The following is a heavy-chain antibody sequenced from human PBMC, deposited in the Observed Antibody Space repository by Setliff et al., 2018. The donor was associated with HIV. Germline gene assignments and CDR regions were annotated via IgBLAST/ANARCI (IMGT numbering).Heavy chain of an antibody. CDR1: GGSFNTFY. J-gene: IGHJ1*01. Sequence: ETLSLTCAVSGGSFNTFYWSWIRQPAGEGLEWQPAGEGLEWLGRIYTSGSTNYNPSLKSRVSISIDTSKNQFSLKLSSVTAADTAVHYCARHDADGGGPFFQHWGQGTPVTVSS. CDR3: ARHDADGGGPFFQH. CDR2: IYTSGST. V-gene: IGHV4-4*07. D-gene: IGHD3-16*01.